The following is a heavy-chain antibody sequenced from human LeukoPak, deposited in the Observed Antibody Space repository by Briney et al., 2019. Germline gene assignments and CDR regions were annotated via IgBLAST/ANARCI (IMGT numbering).Heavy chain of an antibody. D-gene: IGHD1-26*01. CDR3: VKSGWDPWH. Sequence: AGSLRLSCAASGFTFSNYWMAWVRQAQGRVLEWGASIKPDGRVIYYGDAVKGRFTLCRDNTKNSLYLQMNSLRAEDTAVYYCVKSGWDPWHWGGGNLVSVSS. V-gene: IGHV3-7*02. CDR1: GFTFSNYW. J-gene: IGHJ4*02. CDR2: IKPDGRVI.